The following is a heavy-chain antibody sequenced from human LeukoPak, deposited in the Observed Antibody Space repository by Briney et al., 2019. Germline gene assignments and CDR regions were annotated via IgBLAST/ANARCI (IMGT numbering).Heavy chain of an antibody. Sequence: GGSLRLSCAASGFTFSSYGMSWVRQAPGKGLEWVSSISGSGGNTYFADSVKGRFTISRDNSKSTVYLQMNSLRAEDTAVYHCAKTNGYYDYWGQGTLVTVSS. CDR1: GFTFSSYG. CDR2: ISGSGGNT. D-gene: IGHD3-22*01. CDR3: AKTNGYYDY. V-gene: IGHV3-23*01. J-gene: IGHJ4*02.